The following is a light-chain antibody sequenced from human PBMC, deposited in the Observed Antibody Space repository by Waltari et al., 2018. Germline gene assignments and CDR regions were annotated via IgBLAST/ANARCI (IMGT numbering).Light chain of an antibody. CDR3: CSYAGFSTVV. CDR2: DDG. Sequence: SYVLTQPPSVSVAPGQTARITCGGNNIASKNVHWYQQKPGQAPVLVVYDDGDRPSGISSRFSGSKSGITASLTISGLQAEDEADYYCCSYAGFSTVVFGGGTKLTVL. CDR1: NIASKN. J-gene: IGLJ2*01. V-gene: IGLV3-21*02.